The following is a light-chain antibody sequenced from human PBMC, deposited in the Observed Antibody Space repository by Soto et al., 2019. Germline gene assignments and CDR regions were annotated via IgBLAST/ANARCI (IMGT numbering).Light chain of an antibody. CDR3: QHCGGSPLT. CDR1: QSVPTNY. V-gene: IGKV3-20*01. J-gene: IGKJ4*01. Sequence: IVLTQSPGTLSLSPGDTATLSCRASQSVPTNYLAWYQQKPGQAPSLLIDGASRRATGIPDRFGGSGSGTDFTLTIRLEPEDLAVYYCQHCGGSPLTFGRGTKV. CDR2: GAS.